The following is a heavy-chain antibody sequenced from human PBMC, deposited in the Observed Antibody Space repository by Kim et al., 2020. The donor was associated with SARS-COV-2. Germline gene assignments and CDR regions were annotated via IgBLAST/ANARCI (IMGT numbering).Heavy chain of an antibody. J-gene: IGHJ6*02. CDR3: AKDQWGDGMDV. V-gene: IGHV3-23*01. Sequence: GGSLRLSCAASGLTFSSYAMTWVRQAPGRGLEWVSTIRNSGGGTYYADSVKGRFTISRDNSRNTLSLQMIGLRAEDTAVYYCAKDQWGDGMDVWGQGTTVTVSS. CDR2: IRNSGGGT. D-gene: IGHD2-8*01. CDR1: GLTFSSYA.